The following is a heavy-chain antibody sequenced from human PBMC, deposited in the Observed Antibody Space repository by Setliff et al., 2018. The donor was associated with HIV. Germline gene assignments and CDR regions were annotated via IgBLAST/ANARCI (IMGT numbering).Heavy chain of an antibody. CDR2: INHSGGST. CDR3: ARGRRSSGWYVYH. D-gene: IGHD6-19*01. V-gene: IGHV4-34*01. Sequence: SETLSLTCAVYGESFSGYYWNWIRQPPGKGLEWIGEINHSGGSTNFNPSLKSRVTISVDSSKKQFSLKLSSVTDADTAVYYCARGRRSSGWYVYHWGQGTLVTVSS. J-gene: IGHJ4*02. CDR1: GESFSGYY.